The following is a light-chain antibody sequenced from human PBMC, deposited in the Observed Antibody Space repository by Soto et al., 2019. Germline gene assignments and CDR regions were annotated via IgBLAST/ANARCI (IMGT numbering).Light chain of an antibody. CDR3: QQSWT. J-gene: IGKJ1*01. Sequence: DIQMTQSPSTLSASVGDRVTITCRASQSISTWLAWYQQKPGKAPKLLIYDAARLESGVPSRFSGSGSGTEFTLTTSSLQPDDFATYYCQQSWTFGQGTKV. CDR2: DAA. V-gene: IGKV1-5*01. CDR1: QSISTW.